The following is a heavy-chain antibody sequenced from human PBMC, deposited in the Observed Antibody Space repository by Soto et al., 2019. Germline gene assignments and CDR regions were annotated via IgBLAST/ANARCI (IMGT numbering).Heavy chain of an antibody. J-gene: IGHJ4*02. Sequence: EVQLVESGGGLVQPGRSLRLSCAASGFTVDDYAMHWVRQAPGKGLEWVSGISWNSGSIGYADSVKGRFTIYRDNAKNSLYLQMNSLRAEDTALYYCTMVRGGFDYWGQGTLVTVSS. V-gene: IGHV3-9*01. CDR2: ISWNSGSI. D-gene: IGHD3-10*01. CDR1: GFTVDDYA. CDR3: TMVRGGFDY.